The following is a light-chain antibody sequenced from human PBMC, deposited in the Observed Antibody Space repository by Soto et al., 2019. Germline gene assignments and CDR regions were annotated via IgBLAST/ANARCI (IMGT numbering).Light chain of an antibody. CDR2: QAS. J-gene: IGKJ5*01. V-gene: IGKV1-5*03. CDR1: QSINSW. CDR3: QQYNSYPIT. Sequence: DIQMTPSPSTLYASVGDRVTITCRASQSINSWLAWYQQKPGKAPKLVIYQASSLESGVPSRFSGSGSGTEFPLTISSLQPDDFATYYCQQYNSYPITFGQGTRLEIK.